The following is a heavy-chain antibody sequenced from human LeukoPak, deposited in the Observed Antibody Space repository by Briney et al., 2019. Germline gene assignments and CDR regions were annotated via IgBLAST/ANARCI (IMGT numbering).Heavy chain of an antibody. CDR3: ARGLGTYFDY. CDR2: ISYDGSNK. J-gene: IGHJ4*02. CDR1: GFTSSSFA. Sequence: GGSLRLSRAAAGFTSSSFAMHWVRQAANKVLEWVEVISYDGSNKDYADSVKGRFTISRDNSKNTLYLQMNSLRAEDTAVYYCARGLGTYFDYWGQGTQVTVSS. V-gene: IGHV3-30*04. D-gene: IGHD3-10*01.